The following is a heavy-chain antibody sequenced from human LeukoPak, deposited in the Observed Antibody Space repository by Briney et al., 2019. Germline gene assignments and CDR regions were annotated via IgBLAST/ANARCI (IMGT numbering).Heavy chain of an antibody. Sequence: PGGSLRLSCAASGFTFSSYSMNWVRQAPGKGLEWVGFIRSKAYGETTEYAAAVIGRFTISRDDSKSLASLQMDSLKSDDTAVYFCTRAVHRKLPSFEWSHYFDYWGQGTLVTVSS. V-gene: IGHV3-49*04. CDR2: IRSKAYGETT. J-gene: IGHJ4*02. CDR3: TRAVHRKLPSFEWSHYFDY. CDR1: GFTFSSYS. D-gene: IGHD3-3*02.